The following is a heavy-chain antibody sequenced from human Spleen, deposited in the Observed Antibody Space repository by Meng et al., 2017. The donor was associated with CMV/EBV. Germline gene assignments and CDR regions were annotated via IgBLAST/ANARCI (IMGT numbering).Heavy chain of an antibody. Sequence: CAASGFTFSGAAMHWVRQDSGKGLEWVGRIRSKANSYATAYAASVKGRFTISRDDSKNTAYLQMNSLKTEDTAVYYCTRGAVADFFDYWGQGTLVTVSS. CDR3: TRGAVADFFDY. V-gene: IGHV3-73*01. D-gene: IGHD6-19*01. J-gene: IGHJ4*02. CDR1: GFTFSGAA. CDR2: IRSKANSYAT.